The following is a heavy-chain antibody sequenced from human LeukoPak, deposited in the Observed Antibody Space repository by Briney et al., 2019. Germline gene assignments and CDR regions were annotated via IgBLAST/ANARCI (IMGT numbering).Heavy chain of an antibody. V-gene: IGHV3-49*03. CDR2: IRSKAYGGTT. Sequence: GGSLRLSCTASGFTFGDYAMSWFRQAPGKGLEWVGFIRSKAYGGTTEYAASVKGRFTISRDDSKSIAYLQMNSLKTEDTAVYYCTRDQLDSSSWHYYYGMDVWGQGTTVTVSS. CDR1: GFTFGDYA. J-gene: IGHJ6*02. D-gene: IGHD6-13*01. CDR3: TRDQLDSSSWHYYYGMDV.